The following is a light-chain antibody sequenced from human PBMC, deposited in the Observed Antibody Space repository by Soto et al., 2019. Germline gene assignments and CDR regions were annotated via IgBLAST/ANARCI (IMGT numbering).Light chain of an antibody. Sequence: QSVLTQPASVSGSPGQSITISCTGTSSDVGGYNYVSWYQQHPGKAPKLMIFEVSNRPSGVSNRFSGSKSGNTASLTISGLQAEDESDYYCSSSTSSTTLEGFGTGTKVTVL. CDR3: SSSTSSTTLEG. V-gene: IGLV2-14*01. CDR1: SSDVGGYNY. J-gene: IGLJ1*01. CDR2: EVS.